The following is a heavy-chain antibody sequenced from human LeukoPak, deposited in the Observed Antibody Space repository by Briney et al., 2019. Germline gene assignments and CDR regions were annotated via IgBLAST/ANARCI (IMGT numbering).Heavy chain of an antibody. CDR1: GGSISSSSYY. Sequence: PSETLSLTCTVSGGSISSSSYYWGWIRQPPGKGLEWIGSIYYSGSTYYNPSLKSRVTISVDTSKNQFPLKLSSVTAADTAVYYCARHPRGAARPGYYYYYYMDVWGKGTTVTVSS. CDR3: ARHPRGAARPGYYYYYYMDV. D-gene: IGHD6-6*01. CDR2: IYYSGST. V-gene: IGHV4-39*01. J-gene: IGHJ6*03.